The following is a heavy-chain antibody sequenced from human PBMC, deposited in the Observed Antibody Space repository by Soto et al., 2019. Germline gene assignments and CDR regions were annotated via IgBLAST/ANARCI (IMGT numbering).Heavy chain of an antibody. J-gene: IGHJ4*02. CDR2: IYYNGYT. D-gene: IGHD1-26*01. Sequence: PSETLSLTCTVSGGSISSYYWSWIRQPPGKGLEWIGFIYYNGYTNYNPFLRSRVTISVDTSKNQFSLKLNSVTAADTAVYYCARVNGGVGASFDSWGQGARVTVSS. CDR1: GGSISSYY. CDR3: ARVNGGVGASFDS. V-gene: IGHV4-59*01.